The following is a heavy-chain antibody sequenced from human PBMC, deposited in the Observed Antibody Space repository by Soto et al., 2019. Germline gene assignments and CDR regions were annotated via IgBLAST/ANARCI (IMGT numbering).Heavy chain of an antibody. Sequence: QMQLVQSGPEVKKPGTSVKVSCKASGFTFTSSAVQWVRQARGQRLEWIGWIVVGSGNTNYAQKFQERVTITRDMCTRTAYMELSSLRSEDTAVYYCAASYYEFFYGMDVWGQGTTVTVSS. CDR1: GFTFTSSA. V-gene: IGHV1-58*01. CDR2: IVVGSGNT. J-gene: IGHJ6*02. CDR3: AASYYEFFYGMDV. D-gene: IGHD3-3*01.